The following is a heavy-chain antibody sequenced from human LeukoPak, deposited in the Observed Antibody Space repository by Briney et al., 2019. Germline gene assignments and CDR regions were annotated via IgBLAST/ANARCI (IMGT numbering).Heavy chain of an antibody. CDR2: VHTSGST. Sequence: SETLSLTCAVYGGSFSGYYWSWIRQPAGKGLDWIGRVHTSGSTNYNPSLKSRVTMSVDTAKNQFSLKLSSVTAADTAVYYCARDLLYSSSSDGQGYWGQGTLVTVSS. D-gene: IGHD6-6*01. CDR1: GGSFSGYY. J-gene: IGHJ4*02. V-gene: IGHV4-4*07. CDR3: ARDLLYSSSSDGQGY.